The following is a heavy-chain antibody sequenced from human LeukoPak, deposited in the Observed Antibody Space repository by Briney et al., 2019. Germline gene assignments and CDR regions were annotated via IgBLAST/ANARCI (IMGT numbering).Heavy chain of an antibody. Sequence: SETLSLTCTVSGGSISSSSYYWGWIRQPPGKGLEWIGSIYYSGSTYHNPSLKSRVTISVDTSKNQFSLKLSSVTAADTAVYYCARLIDYDFWSGRYWFDHWGQGTLVTVSS. V-gene: IGHV4-39*01. D-gene: IGHD3-3*01. CDR2: IYYSGST. CDR1: GGSISSSSYY. CDR3: ARLIDYDFWSGRYWFDH. J-gene: IGHJ5*02.